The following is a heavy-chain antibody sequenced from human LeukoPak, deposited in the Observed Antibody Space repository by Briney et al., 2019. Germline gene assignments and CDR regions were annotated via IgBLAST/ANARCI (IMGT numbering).Heavy chain of an antibody. CDR2: IRSKAYGGTT. CDR3: TRGGSITGRVYGMDV. D-gene: IGHD1-20*01. J-gene: IGHJ6*02. CDR1: GFTFGDYA. Sequence: GGSLRLSCTASGFTFGDYAMSWFRQAPGKGLEWVGFIRSKAYGGTTEYAASVKGRFTISRDDSKSIAYLQMNSLKTEDAAVYYCTRGGSITGRVYGMDVWGQGTTVTVSS. V-gene: IGHV3-49*03.